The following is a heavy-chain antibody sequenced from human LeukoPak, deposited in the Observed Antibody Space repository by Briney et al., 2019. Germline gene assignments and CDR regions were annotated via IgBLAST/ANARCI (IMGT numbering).Heavy chain of an antibody. CDR1: GFTFSSYW. Sequence: GGSLRLSCAASGFTFSSYWMSWVRQAPGKGLEWVAVISYDGSNKYYADSVKGRFTISRDNSKNTLYLQMNSLRAEDTAVYYCARGFVSYYFDYWGQGTLVTVSS. CDR2: ISYDGSNK. D-gene: IGHD2-15*01. J-gene: IGHJ4*02. V-gene: IGHV3-30-3*01. CDR3: ARGFVSYYFDY.